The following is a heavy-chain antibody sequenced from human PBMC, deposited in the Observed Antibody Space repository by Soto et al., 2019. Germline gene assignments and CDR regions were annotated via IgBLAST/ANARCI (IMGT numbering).Heavy chain of an antibody. CDR3: ARGHRVGDFWSGYYGSAPGYFDY. D-gene: IGHD3-3*01. J-gene: IGHJ4*02. Sequence: SETLSLTCAVYGGSFSGYYWSWIRQPPGKGLEWIGEINHSGSTNYNPSLKSRVTISVDTSKNQFSLKLSSVTAADTAVYYCARGHRVGDFWSGYYGSAPGYFDYWGQGTLVTVSS. CDR1: GGSFSGYY. CDR2: INHSGST. V-gene: IGHV4-34*01.